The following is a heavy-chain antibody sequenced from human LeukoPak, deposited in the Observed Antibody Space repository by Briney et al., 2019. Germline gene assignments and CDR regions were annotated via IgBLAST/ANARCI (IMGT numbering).Heavy chain of an antibody. CDR1: GGSISGSSYY. CDR3: GSDWVVFPFDY. V-gene: IGHV4-39*01. Sequence: PSETLSLTCTVSGGSISGSSYYWGWLRQPPGKGLEWIGSIYYSGSTYYNPSLKSRVTISVDTSKNQFSLKLSSVTAADTAVYYCGSDWVVFPFDYWGQGTLVTVSS. CDR2: IYYSGST. J-gene: IGHJ4*02. D-gene: IGHD2-15*01.